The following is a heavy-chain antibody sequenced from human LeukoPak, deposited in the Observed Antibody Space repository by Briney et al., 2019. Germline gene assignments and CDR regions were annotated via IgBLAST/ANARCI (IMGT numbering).Heavy chain of an antibody. D-gene: IGHD6-19*01. CDR2: IYYSGST. V-gene: IGHV4-39*07. CDR3: ARLYSSGWYERAGFDP. CDR1: GGSISSSSYY. J-gene: IGHJ5*02. Sequence: SETLSLTCTVSGGSISSSSYYWGWIRQPPGKGLEWIGSIYYSGSTYYNPSLKSRVTISVDTSKNQFSLKLSSVTAPDTAVYYCARLYSSGWYERAGFDPWGQGTLVTVSS.